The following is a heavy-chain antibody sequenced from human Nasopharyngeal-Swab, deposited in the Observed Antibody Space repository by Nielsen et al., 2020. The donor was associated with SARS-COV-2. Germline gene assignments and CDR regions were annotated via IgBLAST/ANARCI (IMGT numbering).Heavy chain of an antibody. V-gene: IGHV3-11*01. Sequence: GESLNISCAASGFIFSDYYMSWLRQAPGKGLEWVSYISSSGSTIYYADSVKGRFTISRDNAKNLLYLQMNSLRAEDTAVYYCAREDTDYYDSSGYFDYWGQGTLVTVSS. J-gene: IGHJ4*02. CDR3: AREDTDYYDSSGYFDY. CDR2: ISSSGSTI. D-gene: IGHD3-22*01. CDR1: GFIFSDYY.